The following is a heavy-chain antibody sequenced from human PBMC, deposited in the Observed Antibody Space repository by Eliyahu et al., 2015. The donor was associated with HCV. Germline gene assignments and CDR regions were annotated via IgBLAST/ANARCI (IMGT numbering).Heavy chain of an antibody. CDR3: ARAGIAGRPRENRGSRALRP. J-gene: IGHJ5*02. CDR1: GGSFSGYY. D-gene: IGHD6-13*01. CDR2: TKDDGKV. V-gene: IGHV4-34*01. Sequence: QVQLQQWGTGLVEPSETLSLXCGVYGGSFSGYYWAWIRQTPEKGLEWIGETKDDGKVNYNPSLRSRVYISIGTSKNEFSLKLRSVTAADAAVYYCARAGIAGRPRENRGSRALRPWGPGTLVTVSS.